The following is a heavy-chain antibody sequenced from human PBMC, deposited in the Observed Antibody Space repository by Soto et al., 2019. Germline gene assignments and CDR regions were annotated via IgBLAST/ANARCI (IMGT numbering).Heavy chain of an antibody. CDR1: GFTFSDHY. CDR2: SRNKANSYTT. D-gene: IGHD1-26*01. J-gene: IGHJ4*02. Sequence: EVQLVESGGGLVQPGGSLRLSCTVSGFTFSDHYMDWVRQAPGRGLEWAGRSRNKANSYTTEYAASVEGRSTISRDDSKNSLFLQMSSLKTEDTAVYFCARQSPHSGTYFFDYWGRGTLVTVSS. CDR3: ARQSPHSGTYFFDY. V-gene: IGHV3-72*01.